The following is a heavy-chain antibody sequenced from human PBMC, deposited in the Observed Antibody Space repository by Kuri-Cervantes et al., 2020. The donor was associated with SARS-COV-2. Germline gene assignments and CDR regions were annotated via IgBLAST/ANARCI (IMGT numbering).Heavy chain of an antibody. CDR3: ARSPRLGYCGGSCDWGSYYGMDV. V-gene: IGHV4-4*07. CDR2: IYTSGST. Sequence: SETLSLTCTVSGGSISSYYWSWIRQPAGKGLEWIGRIYTSGSTNYNPSLKSRVTMSVDTSKNQFSLKLSSVTAADTAVYYCARSPRLGYCGGSCDWGSYYGMDVWGQGTTVTVSS. CDR1: GGSISSYY. D-gene: IGHD2-21*02. J-gene: IGHJ6*02.